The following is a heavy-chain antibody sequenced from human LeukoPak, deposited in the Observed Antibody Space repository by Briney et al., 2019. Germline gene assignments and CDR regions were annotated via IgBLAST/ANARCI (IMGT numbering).Heavy chain of an antibody. J-gene: IGHJ4*02. Sequence: SETLSLTCAVYGGSFSGYYWSWIRQPPGKGLEWIGEINHSGSTNYNPSLKSRVTISVDTSKNQFSLKLSSVTAADTAVYYCARVPTSYYDILTGYYNYFDYWGQGTLVTVSS. CDR1: GGSFSGYY. CDR3: ARVPTSYYDILTGYYNYFDY. V-gene: IGHV4-34*01. D-gene: IGHD3-9*01. CDR2: INHSGST.